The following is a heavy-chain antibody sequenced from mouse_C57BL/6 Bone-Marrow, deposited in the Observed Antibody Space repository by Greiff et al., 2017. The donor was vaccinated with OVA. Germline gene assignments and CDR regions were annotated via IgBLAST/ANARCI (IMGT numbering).Heavy chain of an antibody. D-gene: IGHD1-1*01. CDR3: ARDGGPFYGSRFAY. J-gene: IGHJ3*01. CDR1: GFTFSSYA. Sequence: EVMLVESGGGLVKPGGSLKLSCAASGFTFSSYAMSWVRQTPEKRLEWVATISDGGSYTYYPDNVKGRFTISRDNAKNNLYLQMSHLKSEDTDMYSCARDGGPFYGSRFAYWGQGTLVTVSA. CDR2: ISDGGSYT. V-gene: IGHV5-4*01.